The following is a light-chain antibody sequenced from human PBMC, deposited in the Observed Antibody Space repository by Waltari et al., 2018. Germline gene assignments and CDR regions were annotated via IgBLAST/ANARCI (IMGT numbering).Light chain of an antibody. CDR3: CSYAGSYTFV. V-gene: IGLV2-11*01. CDR2: DVS. CDR1: SSAVGGYNY. Sequence: QSALTQPRSVSGSPGQSVTISCTGPSSAVGGYNYVSWYQHHPGKAPKPMIYDVSKRPSGVPDRFSGSKSGNTASLTISGLQAEDEADYYCCSYAGSYTFVFGTGTKVTVL. J-gene: IGLJ1*01.